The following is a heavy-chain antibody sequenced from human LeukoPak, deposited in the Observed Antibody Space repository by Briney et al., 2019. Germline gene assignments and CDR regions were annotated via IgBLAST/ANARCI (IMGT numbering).Heavy chain of an antibody. CDR2: INPSGGST. J-gene: IGHJ6*03. CDR1: GYTFTSYY. CDR3: ARDGRVRDGDYNGSPDDYYYYYYMDV. V-gene: IGHV1-46*01. Sequence: ASVKVSCKASGYTFTSYYMHWVRQAPGQGLEWMGIINPSGGSTSYAQKFQGRVTMTRDTSTSTAYMELRSLRSDDTAVYYCARDGRVRDGDYNGSPDDYYYYYYMDVWGKGTTVTVSS. D-gene: IGHD4-17*01.